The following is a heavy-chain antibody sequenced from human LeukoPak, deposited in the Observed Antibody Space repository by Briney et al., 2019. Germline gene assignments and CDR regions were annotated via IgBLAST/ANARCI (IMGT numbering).Heavy chain of an antibody. CDR1: GYSFTSYW. J-gene: IGHJ4*02. CDR2: IYPGDSDT. D-gene: IGHD1-1*01. Sequence: GESLKISCKGSGYSFTSYWIGWVRQMPGKGLEWMGIIYPGDSDTRYSPSFQGQVTISADKSISTAYLQWSSLKASDPAMYYCARGYNWNDLGGPCRYWGQETRVTVSP. V-gene: IGHV5-51*01. CDR3: ARGYNWNDLGGPCRY.